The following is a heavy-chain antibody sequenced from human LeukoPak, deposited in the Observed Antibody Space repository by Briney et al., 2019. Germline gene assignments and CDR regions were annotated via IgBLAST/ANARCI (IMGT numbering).Heavy chain of an antibody. Sequence: TSSETLSLTCTVSGGSISSYYWSWIRQPPGKGLEWIGSIYYTGNTYYNASLKSQVSISIDMSKNQFSLKITSVTAADTGVYYCARQTGSGLFILPGGQGTLVTVSS. CDR1: GGSISSYY. CDR3: ARQTGSGLFILP. J-gene: IGHJ4*02. V-gene: IGHV4-59*04. D-gene: IGHD3/OR15-3a*01. CDR2: IYYTGNT.